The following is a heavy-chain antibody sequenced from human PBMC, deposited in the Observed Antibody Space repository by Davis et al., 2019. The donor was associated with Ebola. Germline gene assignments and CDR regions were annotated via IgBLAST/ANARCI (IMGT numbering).Heavy chain of an antibody. D-gene: IGHD1-26*01. J-gene: IGHJ3*02. V-gene: IGHV3-30-3*01. CDR3: ARDPIVGATNAFDI. CDR2: ISYDGSDK. Sequence: GESLKISCAASGFTFSTYAMHWVRQAPGKGLEWVAVISYDGSDKYYADSVKGRFTISRDNSKNTLYLQMNSLRTEDTAVYYCARDPIVGATNAFDIWGQGTMVTVSS. CDR1: GFTFSTYA.